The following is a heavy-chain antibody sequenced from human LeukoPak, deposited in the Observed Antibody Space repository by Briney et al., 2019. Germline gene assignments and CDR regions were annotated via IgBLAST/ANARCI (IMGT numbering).Heavy chain of an antibody. CDR2: IVVGSGNT. V-gene: IGHV1-58*02. J-gene: IGHJ3*02. Sequence: ASVKVSCKASGYTFTSSAMQWVRQARGQRLEWIGWIVVGSGNTNYAQKFQERVTITRDMSTSTAYMELSSLRSEDTAVYYCAADFYGSGSDGAFDIWGQGTMVTVSS. CDR1: GYTFTSSA. CDR3: AADFYGSGSDGAFDI. D-gene: IGHD3-10*01.